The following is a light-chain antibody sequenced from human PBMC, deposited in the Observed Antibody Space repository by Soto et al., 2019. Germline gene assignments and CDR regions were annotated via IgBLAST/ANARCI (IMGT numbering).Light chain of an antibody. V-gene: IGKV3-15*01. CDR1: QSVNPN. J-gene: IGKJ5*01. CDR3: HQYHEWPMT. Sequence: EIVMTQSPATLSVSPGERATVSCKTSQSVNPNLAWYQQKPGQVPRLLIYGPSTRAIGIPDRFSGSGSGTEFTLTITSLQSEDFAVYYCHQYHEWPMTFGQGTRLEIK. CDR2: GPS.